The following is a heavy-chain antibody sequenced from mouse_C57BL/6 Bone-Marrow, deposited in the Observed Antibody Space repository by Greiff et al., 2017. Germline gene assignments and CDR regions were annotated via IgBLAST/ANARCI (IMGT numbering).Heavy chain of an antibody. V-gene: IGHV1-82*01. CDR2: IYPGDGDT. D-gene: IGHD2-5*01. Sequence: VQLQQSGPELVKPGASVKISCKASGYAFSSSWMNWVKQRPGKGLEWIGRIYPGDGDTNYNGKFKGKATLTADKSSSTAYMQRSSLTSEDSAVYFCARGDSNYFWFAYWGQGTLVTVSA. CDR1: GYAFSSSW. CDR3: ARGDSNYFWFAY. J-gene: IGHJ3*01.